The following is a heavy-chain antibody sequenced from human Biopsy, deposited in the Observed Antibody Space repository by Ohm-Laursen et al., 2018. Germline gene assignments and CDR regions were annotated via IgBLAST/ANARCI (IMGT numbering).Heavy chain of an antibody. CDR1: GESFNGYY. D-gene: IGHD3-22*01. J-gene: IGHJ6*02. CDR2: INHSGRT. Sequence: TLSLTWAVYGESFNGYYWSWIRQTPGKGLEWIGEINHSGRTNYNPSLESRVTIPVDTSKNQFSLKVRSVTAADTAVYYCVRGVDYYDPYHYYALDVWGQGTTVTVSS. V-gene: IGHV4-34*01. CDR3: VRGVDYYDPYHYYALDV.